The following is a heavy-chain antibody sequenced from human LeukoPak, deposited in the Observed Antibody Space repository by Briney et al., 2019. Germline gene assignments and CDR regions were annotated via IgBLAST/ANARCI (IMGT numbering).Heavy chain of an antibody. V-gene: IGHV3-21*01. CDR2: ISSSSSYI. Sequence: GETLRLSCAASGFTFSSYSMNWVRQAPGKGLEWVSSISSSSSYIYYADSVKGRFTISRDNAKNSLYLQMNSLRAEDTAVYYCAREGGYGGYAAYWGQGTLVTVSS. CDR1: GFTFSSYS. CDR3: AREGGYGGYAAY. J-gene: IGHJ4*02. D-gene: IGHD5-12*01.